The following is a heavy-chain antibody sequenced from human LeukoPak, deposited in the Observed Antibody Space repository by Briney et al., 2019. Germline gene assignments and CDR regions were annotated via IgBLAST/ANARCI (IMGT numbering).Heavy chain of an antibody. CDR3: ARLGRILGGSSSGMDV. CDR1: GFTFSGYN. V-gene: IGHV3-48*01. D-gene: IGHD2-15*01. CDR2: ISSSSSTI. Sequence: PGGSLRLSCAASGFTFSGYNMHWVRQAPGKGLEWVSYISSSSSTIYYADSVKGRVTISRDNAGKSLYLQMNSLRAEDTAVYYCARLGRILGGSSSGMDVWGKGTTATVSS. J-gene: IGHJ6*03.